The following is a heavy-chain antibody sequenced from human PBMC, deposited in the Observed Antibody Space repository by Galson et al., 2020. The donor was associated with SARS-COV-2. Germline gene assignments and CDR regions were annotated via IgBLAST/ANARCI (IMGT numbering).Heavy chain of an antibody. V-gene: IGHV1-69*13. CDR2: IIPIFGTA. J-gene: IGHJ6*03. CDR3: ARDRGYCSSNSGADSGYYYDMDV. CDR1: GGTFSSYA. D-gene: IGHD2-2*01. Sequence: SVKVSCKASGGTFSSYAISWVRQAPGQGLEWMGGIIPIFGTANYAQKFQGRVTITADESTSTAYMELSSLRSEDTAVYYCARDRGYCSSNSGADSGYYYDMDVWGKGTTVTVSS.